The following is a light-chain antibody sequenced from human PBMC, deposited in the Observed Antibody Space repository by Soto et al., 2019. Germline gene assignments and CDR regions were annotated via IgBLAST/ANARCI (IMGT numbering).Light chain of an antibody. Sequence: DIQMTQSPSSLSASVGDRVTITCQASQDISSSLNWYQQKPGKAPKLLIYDASNLGTGVPSRFSGSGSGTDFTLTISSLQPEDFATYYCQQSYSTLGTFGQGTKVDIK. CDR2: DAS. CDR1: QDISSS. J-gene: IGKJ1*01. V-gene: IGKV1-39*01. CDR3: QQSYSTLGT.